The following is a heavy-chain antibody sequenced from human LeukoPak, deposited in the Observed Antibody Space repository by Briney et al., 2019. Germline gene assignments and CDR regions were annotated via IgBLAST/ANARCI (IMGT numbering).Heavy chain of an antibody. J-gene: IGHJ4*02. V-gene: IGHV3-30-3*01. Sequence: GGSLRHSCAASGFTFSSYAMHWVRQAPGKGLEWVAVISYDGSNKYYADSVKGRFTISRDNSKNTLYLQMNSLRAEDTAVYYCAKDHIWLDYWGQGTLVTVSS. CDR2: ISYDGSNK. CDR1: GFTFSSYA. CDR3: AKDHIWLDY. D-gene: IGHD2-21*01.